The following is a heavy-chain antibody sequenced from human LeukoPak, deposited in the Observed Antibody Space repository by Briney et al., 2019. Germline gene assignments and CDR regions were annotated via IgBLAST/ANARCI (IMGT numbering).Heavy chain of an antibody. V-gene: IGHV4-34*01. D-gene: IGHD4-17*01. CDR2: INHSGST. Sequence: SETLSRTAAVYGGSFSGYYWSWIPHRPGKGLEWSGEINHSGSTNYNPSLKSRVTISVDTSKNQFSLKLSSVTAAATAVYYCARRMTTVTKVDYWGQGTLVTVSS. CDR1: GGSFSGYY. CDR3: ARRMTTVTKVDY. J-gene: IGHJ4*02.